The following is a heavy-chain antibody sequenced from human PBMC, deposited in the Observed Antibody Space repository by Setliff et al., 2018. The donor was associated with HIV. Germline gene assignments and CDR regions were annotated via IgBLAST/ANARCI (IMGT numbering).Heavy chain of an antibody. D-gene: IGHD2-2*01. CDR2: SNAYNGNT. V-gene: IGHV1-18*03. CDR3: ARDRVHCSSTSCYEYFDY. CDR1: GYTFSSDG. Sequence: ASVKVSCKASGYTFSSDGISWVRQAPGQGLEWMGWSNAYNGNTKYSQEFQGRVTITRDTSASTAYMELSSLRSEDMAVYYCARDRVHCSSTSCYEYFDYWGQGTMVTVSS. J-gene: IGHJ4*03.